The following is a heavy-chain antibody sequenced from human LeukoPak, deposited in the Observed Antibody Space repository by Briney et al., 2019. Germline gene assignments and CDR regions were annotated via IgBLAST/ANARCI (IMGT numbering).Heavy chain of an antibody. D-gene: IGHD3-10*01. V-gene: IGHV3-48*02. CDR2: ISSSMSIT. Sequence: GGSLRLSCAASGFSLSGYSMSWVRQTPGKGLEWISYISSSMSITYYADSVKGRFIISRDNAKNSLYLQMNGLTDEDTAVYYCARGSLNYYASGSYYMVFWGQGTLVTVSS. CDR3: ARGSLNYYASGSYYMVF. CDR1: GFSLSGYS. J-gene: IGHJ4*02.